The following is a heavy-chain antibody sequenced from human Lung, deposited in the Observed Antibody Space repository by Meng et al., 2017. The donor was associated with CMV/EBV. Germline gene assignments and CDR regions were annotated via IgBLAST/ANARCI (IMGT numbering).Heavy chain of an antibody. CDR3: VRGTLRFLEWFEGGWFDP. J-gene: IGHJ5*02. V-gene: IGHV5-51*01. Sequence: GGSLRLXFKTSGYAFTTYWVGWVRQKPGKGLEWMGIINPADSNTRYSPSFQGQVTISADKSTSTAYLQWSSLRASDTAMYYCVRGTLRFLEWFEGGWFDPWGQGXPVTVSS. D-gene: IGHD3-3*01. CDR1: GYAFTTYW. CDR2: INPADSNT.